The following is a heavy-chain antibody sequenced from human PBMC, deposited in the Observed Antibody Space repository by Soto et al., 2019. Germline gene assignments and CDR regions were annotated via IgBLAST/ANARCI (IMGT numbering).Heavy chain of an antibody. J-gene: IGHJ6*02. CDR2: IYHSGDT. V-gene: IGHV4-4*02. D-gene: IGHD2-2*03. Sequence: PSETLSLTCAVSGDSISNTNWWSWVRQPPGKGLEWIGEIYHSGDTNYNPSLLSRVTISVDTSKNEFSLRLSSVTAADTAVYYCARLNGYCVSTNCHGYYGMDVWGQGTTVTVSS. CDR1: GDSISNTNW. CDR3: ARLNGYCVSTNCHGYYGMDV.